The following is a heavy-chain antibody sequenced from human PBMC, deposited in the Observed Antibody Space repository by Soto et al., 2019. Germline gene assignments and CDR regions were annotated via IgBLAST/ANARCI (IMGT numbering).Heavy chain of an antibody. Sequence: GESLKISCQASGYTFSSYWIAWVRQMPGKGLEWVGIIYPGDSETRYSPSLQGQVTISADRSTTTAYLQWSSLKASDSGTYYCWSWRVPLRVTKLSTFHNWGRGTMVTVSP. CDR3: WSWRVPLRVTKLSTFHN. D-gene: IGHD4-17*01. J-gene: IGHJ4*02. CDR1: GYTFSSYW. V-gene: IGHV5-51*01. CDR2: IYPGDSET.